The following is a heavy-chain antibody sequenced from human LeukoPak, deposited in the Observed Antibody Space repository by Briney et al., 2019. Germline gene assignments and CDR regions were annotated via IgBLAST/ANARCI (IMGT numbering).Heavy chain of an antibody. CDR1: GFTFSSYA. D-gene: IGHD1-26*01. CDR2: ISGSGGST. V-gene: IGHV3-23*01. J-gene: IGHJ4*02. CDR3: AKAQWELPDNSFDY. Sequence: GGSLRLSCAASGFTFSSYAMSWVRQAAGKGLEWVSAISGSGGSTYYADSVKGRFTISRDNSKNTLYLQMNSLRAEDTAVYYCAKAQWELPDNSFDYWGQGTLVTVSS.